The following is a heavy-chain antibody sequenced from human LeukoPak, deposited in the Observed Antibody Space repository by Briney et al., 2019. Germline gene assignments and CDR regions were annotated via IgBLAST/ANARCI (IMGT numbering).Heavy chain of an antibody. J-gene: IGHJ5*02. CDR2: INPNSGDT. CDR1: GYAFTDYY. V-gene: IGHV1-2*02. D-gene: IGHD3-10*01. CDR3: ARGDYYGSPKVVAA. Sequence: GASVKVSCKASGYAFTDYYINWGRQAPGQGREWMGWINPNSGDTNYAQRFQDSVTMTKDTSISTAYIELNLLRSDDTAVYYCARGDYYGSPKVVAAWGQGTLVTVSS.